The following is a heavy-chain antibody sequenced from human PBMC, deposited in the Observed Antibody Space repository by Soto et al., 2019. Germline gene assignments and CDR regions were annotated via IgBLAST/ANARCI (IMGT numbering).Heavy chain of an antibody. V-gene: IGHV1-2*04. D-gene: IGHD3-10*01. J-gene: IGHJ6*02. CDR1: GYTFTGYY. Sequence: GASVKVSCKASGYTFTGYYMHWVRQAPGQGLEWMGWINPNSGGTNYAQKFQGWVTMTRDTSISTAYMELSRLRPDDTAVYYCARGLIPMVRGVITEEYYYYYYGMDVWGQGTTVTVSS. CDR3: ARGLIPMVRGVITEEYYYYYYGMDV. CDR2: INPNSGGT.